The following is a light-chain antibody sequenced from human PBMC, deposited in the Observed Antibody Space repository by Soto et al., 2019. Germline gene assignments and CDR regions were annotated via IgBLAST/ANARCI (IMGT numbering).Light chain of an antibody. CDR2: AAS. J-gene: IGKJ5*01. V-gene: IGKV1-9*01. CDR3: QQLNSYPRVT. Sequence: DIPLTQSPSFLSASVGDRVTITCRASQGISSYLAWYQQKPGKAPKLLIYAASTLQSGVPSRFSGSGSGTEFTLTISSRQPEDFATYYCQQLNSYPRVTFGQGTRLEIK. CDR1: QGISSY.